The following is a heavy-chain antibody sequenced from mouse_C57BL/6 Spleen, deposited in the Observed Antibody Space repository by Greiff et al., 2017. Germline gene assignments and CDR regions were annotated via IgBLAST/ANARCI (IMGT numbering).Heavy chain of an antibody. CDR3: AREGIIYYQDFDV. D-gene: IGHD1-1*01. Sequence: VQLQQSGPGLVKPSQSLSLTCSVTGYSITSGYYWNWIRQFPGNKLEWMGYISYDGSNNYNPSLKNRISITRDTSKNQFFLKLNSVTTEDTATYYCAREGIIYYQDFDVWGTGTTVTVSS. J-gene: IGHJ1*03. CDR2: ISYDGSN. V-gene: IGHV3-6*01. CDR1: GYSITSGYY.